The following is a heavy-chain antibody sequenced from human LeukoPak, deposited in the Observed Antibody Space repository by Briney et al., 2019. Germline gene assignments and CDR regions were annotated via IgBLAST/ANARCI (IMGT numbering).Heavy chain of an antibody. CDR1: GYSISSGYQ. CDR3: ARDPRWLTPDCTSTSCYENCFDP. D-gene: IGHD2-2*01. J-gene: IGHJ5*02. V-gene: IGHV4-38-2*02. CDR2: IYHSGRA. Sequence: SETLSLTCAVSGYSISSGYQWAWIRQPPGKGLEWIGSIYHSGRAHYNPSLKSRVTISVDTSNNQFSLKLSSVTAADTAVYYCARDPRWLTPDCTSTSCYENCFDPWGQGTLVTVSS.